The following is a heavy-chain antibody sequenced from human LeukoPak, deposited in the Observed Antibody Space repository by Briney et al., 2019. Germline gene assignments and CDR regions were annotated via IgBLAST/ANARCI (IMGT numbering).Heavy chain of an antibody. Sequence: PSETLSLTCTVSDGSISSSSYCWGWIRQPPGKGLEWIGSIYYSGSTYYNPSLKSRVTISVDTSKNQFSLKLSSVTAADTAVYYCARHKQRRWSGYVRTHPYYFDYWGQGTLVTVSS. D-gene: IGHD3-3*01. CDR1: DGSISSSSYC. J-gene: IGHJ4*02. CDR2: IYYSGST. V-gene: IGHV4-39*01. CDR3: ARHKQRRWSGYVRTHPYYFDY.